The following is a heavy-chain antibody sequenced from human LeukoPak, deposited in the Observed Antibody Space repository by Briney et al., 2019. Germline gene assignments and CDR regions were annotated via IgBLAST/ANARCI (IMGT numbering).Heavy chain of an antibody. CDR3: AKDPTHFRVWDDYDNTRLNY. D-gene: IGHD3-22*01. V-gene: IGHV3-74*01. CDR2: INSDGSTT. Sequence: GGSLRLSCAASGFTFSSYWMHWVRQAPGKGLVWVSHINSDGSTTNYADSVEGRFTISRDNAKNTVYLQMNSLRAEDTAVYYCAKDPTHFRVWDDYDNTRLNYWGQGTLVTVSS. J-gene: IGHJ4*02. CDR1: GFTFSSYW.